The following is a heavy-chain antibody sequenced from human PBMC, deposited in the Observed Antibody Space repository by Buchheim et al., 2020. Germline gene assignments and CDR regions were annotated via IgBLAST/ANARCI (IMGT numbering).Heavy chain of an antibody. J-gene: IGHJ6*02. Sequence: QVQLQESGPGLVKPSETLSLSCTVSGGSISSYYWSWIRQPPGKGLEWIGYIYHNGSTNYNPSLKSRVTISVDTSKSHFSLKLSSVTAADTAVYYCARDPFGDFWSGYYRVGMDVWGQGTT. CDR1: GGSISSYY. D-gene: IGHD3-3*01. V-gene: IGHV4-59*01. CDR2: IYHNGST. CDR3: ARDPFGDFWSGYYRVGMDV.